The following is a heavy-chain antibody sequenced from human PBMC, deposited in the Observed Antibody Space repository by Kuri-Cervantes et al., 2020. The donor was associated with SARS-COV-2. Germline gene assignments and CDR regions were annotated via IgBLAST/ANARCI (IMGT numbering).Heavy chain of an antibody. Sequence: GESLKISCAASGFTFSSYSMNWVRQAPGKGLEWVSSISSSSSYIYYAGSVKGRFTISRDNAKNSLYLQMNSLRAEDTAVYYCARWDDFWSGDDAFDIWGQGTMVTVSS. CDR3: ARWDDFWSGDDAFDI. V-gene: IGHV3-21*01. D-gene: IGHD3-3*01. CDR1: GFTFSSYS. J-gene: IGHJ3*02. CDR2: ISSSSSYI.